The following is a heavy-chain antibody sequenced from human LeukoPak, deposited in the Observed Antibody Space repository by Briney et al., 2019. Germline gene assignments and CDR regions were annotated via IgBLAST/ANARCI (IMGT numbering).Heavy chain of an antibody. D-gene: IGHD3-9*01. Sequence: GGTLRLSCAASGFTFSSYGMSWVRQAPGKGLEWVSTISGSGGSTYYADSVKGRFTISRDNSKNMLYLQMNSLRAEDTAVYYCARGVLRYFDWLLGDYYFDYWGQGTLVTVSS. J-gene: IGHJ4*02. CDR2: ISGSGGST. CDR1: GFTFSSYG. CDR3: ARGVLRYFDWLLGDYYFDY. V-gene: IGHV3-23*01.